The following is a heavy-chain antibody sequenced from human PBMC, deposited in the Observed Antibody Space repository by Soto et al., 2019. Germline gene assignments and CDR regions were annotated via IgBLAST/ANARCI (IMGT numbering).Heavy chain of an antibody. CDR3: ARWQATADY. Sequence: QVQLVESGGGVVQPGRSLRLSCAASGFTFSSYARHWVRHAPGKGLEWVAVISYDGSNKYYADSVKGRFTISRDNSKNTLYLQMNSLRAEDTAVYYCARWQATADYWGQGTLVTVSS. V-gene: IGHV3-30-3*01. CDR2: ISYDGSNK. CDR1: GFTFSSYA. D-gene: IGHD5-18*01. J-gene: IGHJ4*02.